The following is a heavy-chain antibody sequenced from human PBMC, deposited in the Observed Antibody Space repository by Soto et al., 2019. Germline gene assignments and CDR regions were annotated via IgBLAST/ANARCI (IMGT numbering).Heavy chain of an antibody. J-gene: IGHJ4*02. Sequence: QVLLQQSGPGLVKPSQTLSLTCAISGDSVSSNSAAWNWIRQSPSRGLEWLGRTYYRSKWYNDYAVSVKSRITINPDTSKNQFSLQLNSVTPEDTAVYYCARDKELYNWNDVRVGFDYWGQGTLVTVSS. CDR1: GDSVSSNSAA. CDR2: TYYRSKWYN. D-gene: IGHD1-1*01. CDR3: ARDKELYNWNDVRVGFDY. V-gene: IGHV6-1*01.